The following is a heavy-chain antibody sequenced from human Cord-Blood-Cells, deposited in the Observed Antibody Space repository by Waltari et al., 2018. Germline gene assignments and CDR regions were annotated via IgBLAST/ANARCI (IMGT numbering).Heavy chain of an antibody. Sequence: EVQLLESGGGLVKPGGSLRLSCAASGLPFRRYRMNSVRQAPGKGLEWVSSISSSSSYIYYADSVKGRFTISRDNAKNSLYLQMNSLRAEDTAVYYCAREPDYGDYFDYWGQGTLVTVSS. CDR3: AREPDYGDYFDY. J-gene: IGHJ4*02. D-gene: IGHD4-17*01. V-gene: IGHV3-21*01. CDR2: ISSSSSYI. CDR1: GLPFRRYR.